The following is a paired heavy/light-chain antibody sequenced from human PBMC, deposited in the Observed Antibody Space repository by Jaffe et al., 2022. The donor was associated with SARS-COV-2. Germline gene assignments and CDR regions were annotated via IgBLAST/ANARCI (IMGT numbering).Light chain of an antibody. CDR2: AVS. V-gene: IGKV1-27*01. CDR3: QKYDNPPAT. CDR1: QGINNY. J-gene: IGKJ5*01. Sequence: DIQMTQSPSSLSASIGDRVTITCRASQGINNYLAWYQQKPGKGPKLLIYAVSTLQSGVPSRFSGSRSGTDFTLTISSLQPEDVATYYCQKYDNPPATFGQGTRLDI.
Heavy chain of an antibody. CDR2: IRSKPEGYAT. CDR3: SRHGYTSSQPFMALDI. Sequence: EVQLVESGGGLVQPGGSLKLSCAASGFNFRGSAMHWVRQAPGKGLEWLGRIRSKPEGYATAYDPSVQGRFTISRDDSKDTAYLQMSSLRVEDTAVYFCSRHGYTSSQPFMALDIWGRGTMVTVSS. V-gene: IGHV3-73*02. D-gene: IGHD6-13*01. J-gene: IGHJ3*02. CDR1: GFNFRGSA.